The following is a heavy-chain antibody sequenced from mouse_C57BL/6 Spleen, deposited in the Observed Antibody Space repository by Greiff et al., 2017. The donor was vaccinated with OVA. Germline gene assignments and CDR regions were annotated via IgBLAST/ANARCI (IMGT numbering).Heavy chain of an antibody. CDR1: GYTFTSYW. CDR3: ARGYYGSSSFAY. CDR2: IHPNSGST. D-gene: IGHD1-1*01. V-gene: IGHV1-64*01. J-gene: IGHJ3*01. Sequence: VKLQQPGAELVKPGASVKLSCKASGYTFTSYWMHWVKQRPGQGLEWIGMIHPNSGSTNYNEKFKSKATLTVDKSSSTAYMQLSSLTSEDSAVYYCARGYYGSSSFAYWGQGTLVTVSA.